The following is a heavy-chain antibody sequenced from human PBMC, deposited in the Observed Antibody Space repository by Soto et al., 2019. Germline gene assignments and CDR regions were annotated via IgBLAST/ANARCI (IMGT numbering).Heavy chain of an antibody. CDR3: ARDHGYGYGMDV. J-gene: IGHJ6*02. CDR2: IKPDGSDK. Sequence: GGSLRLSCAASGFTFHNYGMGWVRQTPDKGLEWVANIKPDGSDKYYVDSVKGRFTISRDNAKNSLYLQMNSLRAEDTAVYYCARDHGYGYGMDVWGQGTTVTVSS. D-gene: IGHD5-12*01. V-gene: IGHV3-7*04. CDR1: GFTFHNYG.